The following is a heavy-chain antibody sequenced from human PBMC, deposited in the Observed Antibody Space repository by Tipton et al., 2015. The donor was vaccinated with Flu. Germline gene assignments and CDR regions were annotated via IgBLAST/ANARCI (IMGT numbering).Heavy chain of an antibody. D-gene: IGHD6-13*01. J-gene: IGHJ4*02. CDR1: GFTLSSYW. CDR3: VRAIAAAGSR. V-gene: IGHV3-7*01. Sequence: SLRLSCAASGFTLSSYWMSWVRQAPGKGLEWVANIKQDGSEKYYVDSVKGRFTISRDNAKNSLYPQMNSLRVEDTAVYYCVRAIAAAGSRWGQGTLVTVSS. CDR2: IKQDGSEK.